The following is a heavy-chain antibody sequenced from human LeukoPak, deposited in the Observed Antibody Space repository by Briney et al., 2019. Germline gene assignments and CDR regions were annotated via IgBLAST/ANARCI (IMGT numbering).Heavy chain of an antibody. D-gene: IGHD6-13*01. CDR3: ARVMYSSSWYDPYYYYYMDV. CDR1: RYTFTSYG. J-gene: IGHJ6*03. Sequence: ASVKVSCKASRYTFTSYGISWVRQAPGQGLEWMGWISAYNGNTNYAQKLQGRVTMTTDTSTSTAYMELRSLRSDDTAVYYCARVMYSSSWYDPYYYYYMDVWGKGTTVTVSS. CDR2: ISAYNGNT. V-gene: IGHV1-18*01.